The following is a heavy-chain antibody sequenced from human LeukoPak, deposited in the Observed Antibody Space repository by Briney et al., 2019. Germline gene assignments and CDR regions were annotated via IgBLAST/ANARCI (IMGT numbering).Heavy chain of an antibody. CDR3: ARDARVPSRSLYYGMDV. CDR1: GGSISSYY. Sequence: PSETLSLTCTVSGGSISSYYWSWIRQPAGKGLEWIGRIYTSGSTNYNPSLKSRVTMSVDTSRNQFSLKLSSVTAADTAVYYCARDARVPSRSLYYGMDVWGQGTTVTVSS. V-gene: IGHV4-4*07. CDR2: IYTSGST. J-gene: IGHJ6*02.